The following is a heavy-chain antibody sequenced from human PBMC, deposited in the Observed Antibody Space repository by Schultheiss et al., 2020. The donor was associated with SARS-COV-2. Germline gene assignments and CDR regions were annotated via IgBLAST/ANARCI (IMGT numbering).Heavy chain of an antibody. Sequence: AGSLRLSCAASGFTFSSYWMHWVRQAPGKGLEWVSAISGSGGSTYYADSVKGRFTISRDNAKNSLYLQMNSLRAEDTAVYYCARDSGWYGHGMDVWGQGTTVTVSS. V-gene: IGHV3-21*04. J-gene: IGHJ6*02. CDR3: ARDSGWYGHGMDV. CDR1: GFTFSSYW. CDR2: ISGSGGST. D-gene: IGHD6-13*01.